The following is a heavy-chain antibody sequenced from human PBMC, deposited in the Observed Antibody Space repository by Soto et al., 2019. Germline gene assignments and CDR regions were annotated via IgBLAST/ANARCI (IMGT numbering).Heavy chain of an antibody. D-gene: IGHD3-10*01. CDR1: GGSISSGDYY. Sequence: QVQLQESGPGLVKPSQTLSLTCTVSGGSISSGDYYWSWIRQPPGKGLEWIGYIYYSGSTYYNPSLKSRVTISVDTSKNQFSLKLSSVTSADTAVYYCARVGGFGATTIDYWGQGTLVTVSS. J-gene: IGHJ4*02. CDR2: IYYSGST. V-gene: IGHV4-30-4*01. CDR3: ARVGGFGATTIDY.